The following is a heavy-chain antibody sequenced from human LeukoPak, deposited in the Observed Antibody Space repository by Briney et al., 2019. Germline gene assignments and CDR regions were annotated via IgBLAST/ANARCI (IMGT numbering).Heavy chain of an antibody. CDR2: ISAYNGNT. V-gene: IGHV1-18*01. CDR3: ARDTLWIQLWGRYYFDY. Sequence: ASVKVSCKASGYTFTSYGISWVRQAPGQGLEWMGWISAYNGNTNYAQKLQGRVTMTTDTSTSTAYMELRSLRSDDTAVYYCARDTLWIQLWGRYYFDYWGQGTLVTVSS. J-gene: IGHJ4*02. CDR1: GYTFTSYG. D-gene: IGHD5-18*01.